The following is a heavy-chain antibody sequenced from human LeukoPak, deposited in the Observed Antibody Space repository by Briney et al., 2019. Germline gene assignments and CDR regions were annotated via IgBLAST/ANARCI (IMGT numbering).Heavy chain of an antibody. D-gene: IGHD4-17*01. V-gene: IGHV4-59*11. CDR2: IYYTGGT. CDR3: ARDVTTVTLAWFFDP. J-gene: IGHJ2*01. CDR1: GGSISSHY. Sequence: SETLSLTCTVPGGSISSHYWSWIRQPPGKGLEWIGYIYYTGGTDYNPSLKSRATISVDTSKNQFSLKLSSVTAADTAVYYCARDVTTVTLAWFFDPWGRGTLVTVSS.